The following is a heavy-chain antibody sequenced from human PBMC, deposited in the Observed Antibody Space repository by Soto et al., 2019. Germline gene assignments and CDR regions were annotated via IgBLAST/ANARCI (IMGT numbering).Heavy chain of an antibody. Sequence: EVQLVESGGGLVQPGGSLRLSCAASGFTFSSYAMDWVRQAPGKGLEYVSAISSNGGSTYYANSVKGRFTISRDNSKNRLYLQMGSLRAEDMAVYYCARDRQTGFRDCDWLYAFDIWGKGTMVTVSS. CDR3: ARDRQTGFRDCDWLYAFDI. V-gene: IGHV3-64*01. D-gene: IGHD3-9*01. CDR2: ISSNGGST. CDR1: GFTFSSYA. J-gene: IGHJ3*02.